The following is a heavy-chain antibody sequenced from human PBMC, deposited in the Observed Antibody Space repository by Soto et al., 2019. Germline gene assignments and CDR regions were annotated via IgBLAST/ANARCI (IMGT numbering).Heavy chain of an antibody. Sequence: ASVKVSCKASGYTFTSYYMHWVRQAPGQGLEWMGIINPSGGSTSYAQKFQGRVTMTRDTSTSTVYMELSSLRSEDTAVYYCAGPGDYVRSYYYYGMDVWGQGTTVTVSS. CDR2: INPSGGST. J-gene: IGHJ6*02. CDR3: AGPGDYVRSYYYYGMDV. V-gene: IGHV1-46*01. CDR1: GYTFTSYY. D-gene: IGHD4-17*01.